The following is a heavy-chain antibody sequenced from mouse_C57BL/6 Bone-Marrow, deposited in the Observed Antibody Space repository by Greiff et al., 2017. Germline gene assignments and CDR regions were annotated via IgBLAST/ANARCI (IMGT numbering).Heavy chain of an antibody. CDR3: TGRGWLLPWFAY. D-gene: IGHD2-3*01. V-gene: IGHV6-3*01. Sequence: EVMLVESGGGLVQPGGSMKLSCVASGFTFSNYWMNWVRQSPEKGLEWVAQIRLKSDNYATHYAESVKGRFTISRDDSKSSVYLQMNNLRAEDTGIYYCTGRGWLLPWFAYWGQGTLVTVSA. CDR2: IRLKSDNYAT. CDR1: GFTFSNYW. J-gene: IGHJ3*01.